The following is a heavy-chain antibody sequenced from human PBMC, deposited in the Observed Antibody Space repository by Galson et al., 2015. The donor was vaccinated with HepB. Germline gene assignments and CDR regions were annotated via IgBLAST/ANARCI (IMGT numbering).Heavy chain of an antibody. V-gene: IGHV3-23*01. CDR3: AKALTVTTPHYYYFGMDV. Sequence: SLRLSCAASGFTFDIYAMNWVRQAPEKGLEWVSTISGTGGSTYYADSVKGRFTVSRDNSKNILYLQMNTLRAEDTAIYYCAKALTVTTPHYYYFGMDVWGQGTTVTVSS. CDR1: GFTFDIYA. D-gene: IGHD4-17*01. J-gene: IGHJ6*02. CDR2: ISGTGGST.